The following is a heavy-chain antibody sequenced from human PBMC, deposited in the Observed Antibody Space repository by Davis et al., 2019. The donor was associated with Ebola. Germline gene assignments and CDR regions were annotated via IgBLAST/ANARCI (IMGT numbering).Heavy chain of an antibody. CDR1: GGSISSGDYY. Sequence: SETLSLTCTVSGGSISSGDYYWSWIRQPPGKGLEWIGNIYYSGSTYYNPSLKSRVTISVDTSKNQFSLKLSSVTAADTAVYYCARDRIYYDTSGYYPRGFDYWGQGTLVTVSS. CDR2: IYYSGST. D-gene: IGHD3-22*01. J-gene: IGHJ4*02. V-gene: IGHV4-30-4*01. CDR3: ARDRIYYDTSGYYPRGFDY.